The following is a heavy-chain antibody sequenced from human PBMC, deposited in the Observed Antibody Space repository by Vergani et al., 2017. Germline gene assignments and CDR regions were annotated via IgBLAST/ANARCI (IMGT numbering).Heavy chain of an antibody. CDR1: GFTFSSYG. J-gene: IGHJ6*03. Sequence: VQLVESGGGVVQPGRSLRLSCAASGFTFSSYGMHWVRQAPGKGLEWVAVIWYDGSNKYYADSVKGRFTISRDNSKNTLYLQMNSLRAEDTAVYYCAKGQELGDYYYMDVWGKGTTVTVSS. V-gene: IGHV3-33*06. D-gene: IGHD2/OR15-2a*01. CDR2: IWYDGSNK. CDR3: AKGQELGDYYYMDV.